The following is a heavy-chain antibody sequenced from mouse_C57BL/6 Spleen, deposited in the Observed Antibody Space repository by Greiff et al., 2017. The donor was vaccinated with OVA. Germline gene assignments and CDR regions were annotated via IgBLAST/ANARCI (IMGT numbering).Heavy chain of an antibody. CDR2: IDPSDSYT. Sequence: QVQLQQPGAELVKPGASVKLSCKASGYTFTSYWMQWVKQRPGQGLEWIGEIDPSDSYTNYNQKFKGKATLTVDTSSSTAYMQLSSLTSEDSAVYYCARKHYGYHFDYWGQGTTLTVSS. CDR3: ARKHYGYHFDY. J-gene: IGHJ2*01. D-gene: IGHD2-2*01. V-gene: IGHV1-50*01. CDR1: GYTFTSYW.